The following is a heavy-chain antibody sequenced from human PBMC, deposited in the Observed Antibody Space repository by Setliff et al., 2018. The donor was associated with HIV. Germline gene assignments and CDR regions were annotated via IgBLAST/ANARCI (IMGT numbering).Heavy chain of an antibody. J-gene: IGHJ2*01. CDR3: ARGLENWYFDL. Sequence: ASVKVSCKASGYSFTGYYIHWVRQAPGQGLEWMGWINPNTGGTNCAQRFQGRVTMSRETSISTAYMELSSLRSDDTAVYFCARGLENWYFDLWGRGTLVTVSS. CDR1: GYSFTGYY. V-gene: IGHV1-2*02. CDR2: INPNTGGT. D-gene: IGHD1-1*01.